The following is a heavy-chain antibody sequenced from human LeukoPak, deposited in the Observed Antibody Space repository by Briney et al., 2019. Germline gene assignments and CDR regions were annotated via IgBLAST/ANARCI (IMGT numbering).Heavy chain of an antibody. J-gene: IGHJ4*02. CDR2: ISAYNGNT. CDR3: ARVGYCSSTSCYDFDY. Sequence: GASVKVFCKASGYTFTSYGISWVRQAPGQGLEWMGWISAYNGNTNYAQKLQGRVTMTTDTSTSTAYMELRSLRSDDTAVYYCARVGYCSSTSCYDFDYWGRGTLVTVSS. CDR1: GYTFTSYG. D-gene: IGHD2-2*01. V-gene: IGHV1-18*01.